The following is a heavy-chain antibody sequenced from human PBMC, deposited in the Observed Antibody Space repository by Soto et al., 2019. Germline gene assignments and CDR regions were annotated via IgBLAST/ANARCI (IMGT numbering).Heavy chain of an antibody. CDR3: ARGRPGRRAYYYMDV. Sequence: GGSLRLSCAASGFTFSSYAMHWVRQAPGKGLEYVSAISSNGGSTYYANSVKGRFTISRDNSKNTLYLQMGSLRAEDMAVYYCARGRPGRRAYYYMDVWGKGTTVTVSS. CDR1: GFTFSSYA. D-gene: IGHD6-25*01. J-gene: IGHJ6*03. CDR2: ISSNGGST. V-gene: IGHV3-64*01.